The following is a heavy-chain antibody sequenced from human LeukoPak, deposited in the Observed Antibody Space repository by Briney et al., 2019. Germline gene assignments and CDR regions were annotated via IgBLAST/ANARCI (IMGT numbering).Heavy chain of an antibody. J-gene: IGHJ4*02. V-gene: IGHV1-2*02. CDR2: INPNSGGT. Sequence: ASVKVSCKASGYTFTGYYMHWVRQAPGQGLEWMGWINPNSGGTNCAQKFQGRVTMTRDTSISTAYMELSRLRSDDTAVYYCARSTRYNWNDDYWGQGTLVTVSS. CDR1: GYTFTGYY. D-gene: IGHD1-1*01. CDR3: ARSTRYNWNDDY.